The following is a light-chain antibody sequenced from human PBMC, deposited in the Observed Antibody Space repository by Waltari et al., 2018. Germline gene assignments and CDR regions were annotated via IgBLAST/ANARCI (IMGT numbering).Light chain of an antibody. J-gene: IGKJ1*01. CDR1: QSGSRT. V-gene: IGKV3-20*01. CDR2: DAS. CDR3: QKYGTLPAT. Sequence: SRRASQSGSRTLTWDQQKPGQAPRLLIYDASIRATGIPDRFSGSGSGTDFSLTISRLEPGDFAVYYCQKYGTLPATFGQGTTVEIK.